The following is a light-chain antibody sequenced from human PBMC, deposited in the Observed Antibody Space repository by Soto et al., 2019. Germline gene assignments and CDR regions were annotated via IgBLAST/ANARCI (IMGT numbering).Light chain of an antibody. CDR2: GAS. V-gene: IGKV3-15*01. CDR3: QQYNNCPPLT. CDR1: QSVSSS. Sequence: EIGLTQSPATLSVSPGETATLSCRASQSVSSSLAWYQQTPGRAPRLLIYGASNRATDIPTRFSGSGSGTEFTLTISSLQSEYFAVYYCQQYNNCPPLTFGGGSKVDIK. J-gene: IGKJ4*02.